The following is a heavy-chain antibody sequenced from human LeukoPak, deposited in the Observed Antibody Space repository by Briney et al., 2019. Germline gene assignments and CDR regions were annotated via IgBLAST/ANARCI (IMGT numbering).Heavy chain of an antibody. V-gene: IGHV4-31*03. Sequence: SETLSLTCTVSGGSISSGGYYWSWIRQHPGKGLEWIGYIYYSGSTYYNLSLKSRVTISVDTSKNQFSLKLSSVTAADTAVYYCARDYYDSSGYSFDDAFDIWGQGTMVTVSS. CDR3: ARDYYDSSGYSFDDAFDI. CDR1: GGSISSGGYY. J-gene: IGHJ3*02. D-gene: IGHD3-22*01. CDR2: IYYSGST.